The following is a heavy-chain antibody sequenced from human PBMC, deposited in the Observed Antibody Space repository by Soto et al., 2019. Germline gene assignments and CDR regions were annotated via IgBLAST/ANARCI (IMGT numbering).Heavy chain of an antibody. CDR2: ISAYNGNT. Sequence: QVQLVQSGAEVKKPGASVKVSCKASGYTFTSYGISWVRQAPGQGLEWMGWISAYNGNTNYAQKLQGRVTMTTDTSTSTAYMELRSLRSDDTVVYYCATSYCSSTSCSRNWFDPWGQGTLVTVSS. CDR1: GYTFTSYG. V-gene: IGHV1-18*04. D-gene: IGHD2-2*01. CDR3: ATSYCSSTSCSRNWFDP. J-gene: IGHJ5*02.